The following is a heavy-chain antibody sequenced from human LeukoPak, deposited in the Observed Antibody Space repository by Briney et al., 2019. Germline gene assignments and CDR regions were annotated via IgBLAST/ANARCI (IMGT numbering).Heavy chain of an antibody. Sequence: GASAKVSCKASGYTFTSYDINWVRQATGQGLEWMGWMNPNSGNTGYAQKFQGRVTMTRNTSISTAYMELSSLRSEDTAVYYCAANAPDSSGYKLDYWGQGTLVTVSS. V-gene: IGHV1-8*01. CDR1: GYTFTSYD. D-gene: IGHD3-22*01. CDR2: MNPNSGNT. J-gene: IGHJ4*02. CDR3: AANAPDSSGYKLDY.